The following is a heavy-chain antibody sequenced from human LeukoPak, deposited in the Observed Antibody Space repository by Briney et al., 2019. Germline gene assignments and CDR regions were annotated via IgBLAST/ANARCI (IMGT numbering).Heavy chain of an antibody. D-gene: IGHD3-22*01. Sequence: GESLKISCKASGYKFSNYWIGWVRQMPGGGLEWMGIIYPDDSDTRYNPSFEGQVTISADRSSSAAYLQWSSLKASDTGIYFCTRRYDKSGYDDYWGQGTLVTVSS. CDR2: IYPDDSDT. CDR1: GYKFSNYW. CDR3: TRRYDKSGYDDY. J-gene: IGHJ4*02. V-gene: IGHV5-51*01.